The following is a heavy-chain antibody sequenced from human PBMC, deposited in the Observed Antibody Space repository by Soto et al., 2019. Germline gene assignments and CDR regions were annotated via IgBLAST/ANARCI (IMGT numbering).Heavy chain of an antibody. CDR1: GGSISSGGYS. V-gene: IGHV4-30-2*01. CDR2: IYHSVST. J-gene: IGHJ4*02. CDR3: ARGPPLGY. Sequence: SETLSLTCAVSGGSISSGGYSWSWIRQPPGKGLECIGYIYHSVSTYYNPSLKSRVTISVDRSKNQFSLKLNSVTAADTAVYYCARGPPLGYWGQGTLVTVS.